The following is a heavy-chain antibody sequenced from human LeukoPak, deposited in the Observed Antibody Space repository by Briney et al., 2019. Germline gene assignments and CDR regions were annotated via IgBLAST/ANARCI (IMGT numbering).Heavy chain of an antibody. CDR2: ISSGSDYI. CDR3: ARDSPIGDAFDI. CDR1: GFTFSSYS. V-gene: IGHV3-21*01. J-gene: IGHJ3*02. D-gene: IGHD1-26*01. Sequence: PGGSLRLSCTVSGFTFSSYSVNWGRPGPGKGLEWVSSISSGSDYIYYADSVKGRFTISRDNAKNSLYLQMNSLRAEDTAVYYCARDSPIGDAFDIWGQGTMVTVSS.